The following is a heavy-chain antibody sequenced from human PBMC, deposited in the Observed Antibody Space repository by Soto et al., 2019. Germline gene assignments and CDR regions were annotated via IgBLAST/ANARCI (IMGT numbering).Heavy chain of an antibody. CDR3: ARDAKSVETTAGFDY. V-gene: IGHV3-33*01. Sequence: QVQLVDSGGGVVQPGRSLRLSCAASGFIFSSYGMHWVRQAPGKGLEWVAGIWFDGSNKYYADSVKGRFTISRDNSRKTLYLQMNGLRAEDTAVYYRARDAKSVETTAGFDYWGQGPLVTVSS. D-gene: IGHD1-26*01. J-gene: IGHJ4*02. CDR2: IWFDGSNK. CDR1: GFIFSSYG.